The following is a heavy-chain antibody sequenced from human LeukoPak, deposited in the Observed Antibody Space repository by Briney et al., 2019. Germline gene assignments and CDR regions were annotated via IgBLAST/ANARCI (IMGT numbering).Heavy chain of an antibody. CDR3: ARSPGLGYSGGSCHFDY. Sequence: SETLSLTCSASGGSIGTYYWSWIRQPPGKGLEYLGYIYHTGTTSYNPSLKSRVTISVDTSKNQFSLRLSSVTAADTALYYCARSPGLGYSGGSCHFDYWGQGILVTVSS. CDR2: IYHTGTT. J-gene: IGHJ4*02. D-gene: IGHD2-15*01. V-gene: IGHV4-59*08. CDR1: GGSIGTYY.